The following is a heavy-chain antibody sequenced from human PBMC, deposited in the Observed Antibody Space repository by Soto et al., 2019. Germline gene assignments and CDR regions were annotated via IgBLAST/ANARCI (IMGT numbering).Heavy chain of an antibody. CDR3: VRDSGRGFYFDY. CDR1: GFTFSDHY. V-gene: IGHV3-72*01. Sequence: PGGSLRLSCAASGFTFSDHYMDWVRQAPGKGLEWVGRIRNRPNSYTTQYAASVKGRFAVLRDDSENLVYLQMNDLKTEDTAVYYCVRDSGRGFYFDYWCQGAQVTVSS. CDR2: IRNRPNSYTT. D-gene: IGHD3-10*01. J-gene: IGHJ4*02.